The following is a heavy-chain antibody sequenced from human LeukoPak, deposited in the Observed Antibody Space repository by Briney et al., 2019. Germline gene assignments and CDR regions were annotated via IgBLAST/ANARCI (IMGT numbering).Heavy chain of an antibody. CDR1: GFTFTNYV. J-gene: IGHJ4*02. Sequence: QSGGSLRLSCVVSGFTFTNYVVHWVRQAPGKGLEWVTLVSSDGGIKYYADSVKGRFSVSRDISKNTLYLQMNSLRVDDTAVYYCARDSETTPIHVLGYWGQGTLVTDSS. D-gene: IGHD2-15*01. V-gene: IGHV3-30-3*01. CDR3: ARDSETTPIHVLGY. CDR2: VSSDGGIK.